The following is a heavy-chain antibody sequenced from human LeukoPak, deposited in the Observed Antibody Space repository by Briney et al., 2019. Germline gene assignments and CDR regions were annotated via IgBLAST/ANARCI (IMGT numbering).Heavy chain of an antibody. V-gene: IGHV3-9*01. CDR2: ISWNSGSI. D-gene: IGHD3-3*01. CDR1: GFTFDDYA. J-gene: IGHJ6*02. Sequence: SLRLSCAASGFTFDDYAMHWVRQAPGKGLEWVSGISWNSGSIGYADSVKGRFTISRDNAKNSLYLQMNSLRAEDTALYYCAKGLRFLEWLFPEENYYYYGMDVWGQGTTVTVSS. CDR3: AKGLRFLEWLFPEENYYYYGMDV.